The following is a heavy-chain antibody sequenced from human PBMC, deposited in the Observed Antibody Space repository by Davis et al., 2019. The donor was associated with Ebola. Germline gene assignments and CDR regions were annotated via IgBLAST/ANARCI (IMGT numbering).Heavy chain of an antibody. CDR3: ARDFEGEKTDV. V-gene: IGHV1-2*02. Sequence: ASVKVSCKASGYTFTGYYMHWVRQAPGQGLEWMGWINPNSGGTNYAQKFQGRVTMTRDTSTSTVYMELSSLRSEDTAVYYCARDFEGEKTDVWGKGTTVTVSS. CDR2: INPNSGGT. CDR1: GYTFTGYY. J-gene: IGHJ6*04. D-gene: IGHD3-16*01.